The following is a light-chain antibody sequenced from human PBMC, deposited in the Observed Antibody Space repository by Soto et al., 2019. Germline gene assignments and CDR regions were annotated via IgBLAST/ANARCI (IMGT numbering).Light chain of an antibody. V-gene: IGKV3-15*01. CDR3: QQYGKLPVT. J-gene: IGKJ4*01. Sequence: EIVMTQSPGTLSVSPGERATLSCRASQSVSSKLAWYQQKPGQAPRLLIHGASTRATGVPARFSGSGSGTEFTLTISRLEPEDFAVYYCQQYGKLPVTFGGGTKVDIK. CDR1: QSVSSK. CDR2: GAS.